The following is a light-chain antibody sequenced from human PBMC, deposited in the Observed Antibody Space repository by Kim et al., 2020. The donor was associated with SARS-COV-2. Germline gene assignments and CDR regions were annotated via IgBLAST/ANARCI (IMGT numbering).Light chain of an antibody. Sequence: QPVLTQPSSLSASPGASASLTCTLRSGFNVGTYRIYWYQQKPGSPPQYLLRYKSDSDKQQGSGVPSRFSGSKDASANAGILLISGLQSEDEADYYCMIWHNSAYVFGTGTKVTVL. CDR2: YKSDSDK. CDR1: SGFNVGTYR. J-gene: IGLJ1*01. CDR3: MIWHNSAYV. V-gene: IGLV5-45*03.